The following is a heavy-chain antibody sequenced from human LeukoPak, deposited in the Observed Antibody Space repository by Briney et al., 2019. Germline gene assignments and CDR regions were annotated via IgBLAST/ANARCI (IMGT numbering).Heavy chain of an antibody. CDR2: IYHSGTI. D-gene: IGHD3-10*01. V-gene: IGHV4-31*03. CDR1: GGSISSGGYY. Sequence: SGPTLVNPSQTLPLTCTVSGGSISSGGYYWTWIRQHPRKGLEWIGHIYHSGTIYYNPSLKSRVTISVDTSKNQFSLKLSSVTAADTAVYYCARDRGNDDFDIWGQGTMVTVSS. CDR3: ARDRGNDDFDI. J-gene: IGHJ3*02.